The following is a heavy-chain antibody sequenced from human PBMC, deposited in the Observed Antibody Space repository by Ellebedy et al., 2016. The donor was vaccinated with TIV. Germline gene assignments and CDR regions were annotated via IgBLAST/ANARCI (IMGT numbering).Heavy chain of an antibody. D-gene: IGHD5-12*01. V-gene: IGHV1-69*04. CDR1: GGTFSSYA. CDR3: AREGYSGYDFGSCWFDP. J-gene: IGHJ5*02. CDR2: IIPILGIA. Sequence: AASVKVSCKASGGTFSSYAISWARQAPGQGLEWMGRIIPILGIANYAQKFQGRVTITADKSTSTAYMELSSLRSEDTAVYYCAREGYSGYDFGSCWFDPWGQGTLVTVSS.